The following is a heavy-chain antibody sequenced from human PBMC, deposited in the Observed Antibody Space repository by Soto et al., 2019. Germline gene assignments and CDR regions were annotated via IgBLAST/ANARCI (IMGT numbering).Heavy chain of an antibody. CDR3: ARDRQSEIVAMLASNGMDV. V-gene: IGHV4-30-4*01. Sequence: QVQLQESGPGLVKPSQTLSLTCTVSGGSINSDDSYWSWLRQPPGRGLEWIGYIYDSETTYYNPTLTSRVTISVAPSKHQVSLKLNSVTAADTAVYYCARDRQSEIVAMLASNGMDVWGQGTTVIVSS. CDR2: IYDSETT. CDR1: GGSINSDDSY. D-gene: IGHD5-12*01. J-gene: IGHJ6*02.